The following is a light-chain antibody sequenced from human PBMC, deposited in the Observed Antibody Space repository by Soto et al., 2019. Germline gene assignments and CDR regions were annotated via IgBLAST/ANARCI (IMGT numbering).Light chain of an antibody. CDR1: QSVLYSSNNKNY. Sequence: DIVMTQSPDSRAVSLGERATINCKSSQSVLYSSNNKNYLAWYQQRPGQPPKLLIYWASTRESGVTDRFSGSGSGTDFSLTSASLQAEDVAVYACQQYESTPPTFGQGTKVEIK. CDR3: QQYESTPPT. V-gene: IGKV4-1*01. J-gene: IGKJ2*01. CDR2: WAS.